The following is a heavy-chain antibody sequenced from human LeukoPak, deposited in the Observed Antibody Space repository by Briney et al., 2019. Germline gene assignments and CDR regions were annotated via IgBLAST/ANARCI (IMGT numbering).Heavy chain of an antibody. CDR1: GGSISGYY. CDR3: ARYISSGLDY. V-gene: IGHV4-59*08. CDR2: IYYTGST. D-gene: IGHD6-6*01. J-gene: IGHJ4*02. Sequence: SETLSLTCTVSGGSISGYYWSWSRQPPGKGLEWIGHIYYTGSTSYNPSLKSRVTISVDTSKNQFSLKLSYVNAADTAVYYCARYISSGLDYWGQGTLVTVSS.